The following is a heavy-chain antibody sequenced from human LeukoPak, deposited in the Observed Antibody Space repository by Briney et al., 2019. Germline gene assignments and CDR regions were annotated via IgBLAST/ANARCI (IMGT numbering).Heavy chain of an antibody. J-gene: IGHJ4*02. CDR3: ARHGKWLVRVSNFDY. CDR2: IYTSGST. D-gene: IGHD6-19*01. CDR1: GGSISGGSYY. V-gene: IGHV4-61*02. Sequence: PSETLSLTCTVSGGSISGGSYYWSWIRQPAGKGLEWIGRIYTSGSTNYNPSLKSRVTISVDTSKNQSSLKLSSVTAADTAVYYCARHGKWLVRVSNFDYWGQGTLVTVSS.